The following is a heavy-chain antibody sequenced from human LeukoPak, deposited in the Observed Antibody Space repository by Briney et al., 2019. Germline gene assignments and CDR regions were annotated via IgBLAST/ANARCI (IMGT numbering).Heavy chain of an antibody. CDR1: GFTFSNYN. J-gene: IGHJ4*02. CDR2: ISSSSSSI. D-gene: IGHD5-18*01. CDR3: AKDEERGYSPFDY. Sequence: GGSLRLSCAASGFTFSNYNMNWVRQAPGKGLEWVSSISSSSSSINYADSLKGRFTISRDNSKNTLYLQMNSLRAEDTAVYYCAKDEERGYSPFDYWGQGTLVTVSS. V-gene: IGHV3-21*04.